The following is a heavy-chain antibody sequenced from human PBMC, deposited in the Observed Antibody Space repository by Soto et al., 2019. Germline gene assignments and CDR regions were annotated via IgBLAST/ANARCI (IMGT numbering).Heavy chain of an antibody. CDR2: ISWDGTRS. CDR3: AKDVCCGATTACWTSLDS. Sequence: PGGSLRLSCAASGFTFYDYAMHWVRQAPGKGLEWVSLISWDGTRSYYADSVKGRFIISRDNSKESLSLLMTSLGTEDSGLYYCAKDVCCGATTACWTSLDSSATATQLTVSS. CDR1: GFTFYDYA. V-gene: IGHV3-43D*04. D-gene: IGHD1-26*01. J-gene: IGHJ4*02.